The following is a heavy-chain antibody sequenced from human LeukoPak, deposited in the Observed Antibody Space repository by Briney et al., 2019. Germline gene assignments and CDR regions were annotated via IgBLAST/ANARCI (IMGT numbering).Heavy chain of an antibody. D-gene: IGHD2-2*01. CDR1: GYTFTGYY. CDR3: ARDPHDRHIVVVPLYYFDY. J-gene: IGHJ4*02. V-gene: IGHV1-2*02. CDR2: INPNSGGT. Sequence: ASVKVSCKASGYTFTGYYMHWVRQAPGQGLEWMGWINPNSGGTNYAQKFRGRVTMTRDTSISTAYMELSRLRSDDTAVYYCARDPHDRHIVVVPLYYFDYWGQGTLVTVSS.